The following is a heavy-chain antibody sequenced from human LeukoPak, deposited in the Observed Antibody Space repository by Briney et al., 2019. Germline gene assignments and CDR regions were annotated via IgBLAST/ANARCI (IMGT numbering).Heavy chain of an antibody. J-gene: IGHJ5*02. CDR3: ARAGLSIFGMITPNWFDP. Sequence: SETLSLTCSVYGGSFSDYYWSWIRQPPGKGLEWIGEISHSGSTKFNPSLKSRVTISVDTSRNPFSLNLTSVTAADTAVYYCARAGLSIFGMITPNWFDPWGQGTLVSVSS. V-gene: IGHV4-34*01. CDR2: ISHSGST. CDR1: GGSFSDYY. D-gene: IGHD3-3*01.